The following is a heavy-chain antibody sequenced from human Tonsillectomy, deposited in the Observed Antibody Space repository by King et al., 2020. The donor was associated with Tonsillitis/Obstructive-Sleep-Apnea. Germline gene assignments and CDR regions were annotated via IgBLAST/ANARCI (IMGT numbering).Heavy chain of an antibody. CDR2: IFPIFGTA. CDR3: ARSVATIDYYYYHYMDV. CDR1: GGTFSSYD. D-gene: IGHD5-12*01. V-gene: IGHV1-69*12. Sequence: VQLVKSGAEVKKPGSSVKLSCKASGGTFSSYDISWVRQAPGQGLEWMGGIFPIFGTANYAQKFQGRVTITADESTSTAYMELSSLRSEDTAVYYCARSVATIDYYYYHYMDVWGKGTAVTVS. J-gene: IGHJ6*03.